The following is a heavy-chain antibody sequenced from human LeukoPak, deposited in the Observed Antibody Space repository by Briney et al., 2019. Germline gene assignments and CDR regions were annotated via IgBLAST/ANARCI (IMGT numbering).Heavy chain of an antibody. CDR2: ISTYNGNT. CDR1: GYTFSSYG. V-gene: IGHV1-18*01. Sequence: ASVKVSCKGSGYTFSSYGISWVRQAPGQGLEWMGWISTYNGNTNYAQKLQGRVTMTTDTSPSTAYMELRSLRSDDTAVYYCARVDEDGFDYWGQGTLVTVSS. CDR3: ARVDEDGFDY. J-gene: IGHJ4*02.